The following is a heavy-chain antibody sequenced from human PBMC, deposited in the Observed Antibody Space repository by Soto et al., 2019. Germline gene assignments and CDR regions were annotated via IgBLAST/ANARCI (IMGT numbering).Heavy chain of an antibody. CDR1: GFTFSTFA. V-gene: IGHV3-23*01. Sequence: EVQLLESGGGLVQPGGSLRLSCAASGFTFSTFAMTWVRQAPGKGLEWVSGISGSGGNTYYADSVKGRFTISRDNSKNALYLQMNRLRAEDTAIYYCAKNRAVAGASAWFDPWGQGTLVTVSS. J-gene: IGHJ5*02. D-gene: IGHD6-19*01. CDR2: ISGSGGNT. CDR3: AKNRAVAGASAWFDP.